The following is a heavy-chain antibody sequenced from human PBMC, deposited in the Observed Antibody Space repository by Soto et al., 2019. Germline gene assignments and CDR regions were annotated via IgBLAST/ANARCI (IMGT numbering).Heavy chain of an antibody. Sequence: GASVKVSCKASGYTFTSYAMHWVRQAPGQRLEWMGWINAGNGNTKYSQKFQGRVTITRDTSASTAYMELSSLRSEDTAVYYCARGKFLEWLLEASAFEYWGQGTLVTVSS. D-gene: IGHD3-3*01. CDR2: INAGNGNT. J-gene: IGHJ4*02. CDR1: GYTFTSYA. CDR3: ARGKFLEWLLEASAFEY. V-gene: IGHV1-3*01.